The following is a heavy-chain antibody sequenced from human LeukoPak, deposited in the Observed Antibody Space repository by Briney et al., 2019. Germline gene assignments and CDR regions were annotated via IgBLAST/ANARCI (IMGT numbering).Heavy chain of an antibody. J-gene: IGHJ5*02. CDR3: ARSPGQLVRTHWFDP. D-gene: IGHD6-6*01. Sequence: GGSLRLSCAASGFTFSSYAMHWVRQAPGKGLGWVAVISYDGSNKYYADSVKGRFTISRDNSKNTLYLQMNSLRAEDTAVYYCARSPGQLVRTHWFDPWGQGTLVTVSS. CDR2: ISYDGSNK. CDR1: GFTFSSYA. V-gene: IGHV3-30-3*01.